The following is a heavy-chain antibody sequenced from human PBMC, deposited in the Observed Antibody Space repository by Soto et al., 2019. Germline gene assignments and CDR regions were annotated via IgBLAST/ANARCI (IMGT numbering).Heavy chain of an antibody. CDR3: AKDERMTLGIITFGGVIVYFDY. CDR1: GFTFSSYA. V-gene: IGHV3-23*01. J-gene: IGHJ4*02. CDR2: ISGSGGST. D-gene: IGHD3-16*02. Sequence: EVQLLEAGGGLVQPGGSLRLSCAASGFTFSSYAMSWVRQAPGKGLEWVSAISGSGGSTYYADSVKGRFTISRDNSKNTLNLQMNSMRAEDTAVYYCAKDERMTLGIITFGGVIVYFDYWGQGTLVTVSS.